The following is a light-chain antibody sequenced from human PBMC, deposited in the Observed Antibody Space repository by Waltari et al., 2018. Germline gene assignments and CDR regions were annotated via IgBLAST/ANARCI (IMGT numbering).Light chain of an antibody. CDR2: DVT. CDR3: STYTTGVV. V-gene: IGLV2-14*03. J-gene: IGLJ2*01. Sequence: VYWSQQPPGQLPNLLVFDVTRLPSGVSERFSGSKSGNTASLTISGLQAEDEGDYYGSTYTTGVVFGGGTKLTVL.